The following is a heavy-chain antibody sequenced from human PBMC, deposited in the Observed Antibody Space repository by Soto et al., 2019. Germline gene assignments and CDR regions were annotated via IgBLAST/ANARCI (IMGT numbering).Heavy chain of an antibody. Sequence: ASVKVSCKASGGTFSSYAISWVRQAPGQGLEWMGGIIPIFGTANYAQKFQGRVTITADESTSTAYMELSSLRSEDTAVYYCARGGYYYDSSGYYHTALSFDYRGQGTLVTVSS. D-gene: IGHD3-22*01. CDR1: GGTFSSYA. V-gene: IGHV1-69*13. CDR3: ARGGYYYDSSGYYHTALSFDY. CDR2: IIPIFGTA. J-gene: IGHJ4*02.